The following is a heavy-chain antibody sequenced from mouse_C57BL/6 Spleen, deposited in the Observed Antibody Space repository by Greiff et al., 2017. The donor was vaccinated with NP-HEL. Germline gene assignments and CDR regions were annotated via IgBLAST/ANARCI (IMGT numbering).Heavy chain of an antibody. V-gene: IGHV1-42*01. D-gene: IGHD2-1*01. Sequence: EVQLVESGPELVKPGASVKISCKASGYSFTGYYMNWVKQSPEKSLEWIGEINPSTGGTTYNQKFKAKATLTVDKSSSTAYMQLKSLTSEDSAVYYCARGVYYGNYLYYFDYWGQGTTLTVSS. CDR1: GYSFTGYY. CDR2: INPSTGGT. J-gene: IGHJ2*01. CDR3: ARGVYYGNYLYYFDY.